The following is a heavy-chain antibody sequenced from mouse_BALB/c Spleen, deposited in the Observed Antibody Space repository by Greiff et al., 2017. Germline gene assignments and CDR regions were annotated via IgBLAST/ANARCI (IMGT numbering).Heavy chain of an antibody. CDR3: ARDYDGYYGY. CDR2: IHPSDSDT. J-gene: IGHJ2*01. D-gene: IGHD2-3*01. Sequence: QVQLQQPGAELVRPGASVKLSCKASGYSFTSYWMNWVKQRPGQGLEWIGMIHPSDSDTRLNQKFKDKATLTVDKSSSTAYMQLSSPTSEDSAVYCDARDYDGYYGYWGQGTTLTVSS. V-gene: IGHV1-74*01. CDR1: GYSFTSYW.